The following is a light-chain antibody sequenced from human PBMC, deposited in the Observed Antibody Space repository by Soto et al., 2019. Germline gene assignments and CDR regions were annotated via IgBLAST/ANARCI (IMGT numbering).Light chain of an antibody. CDR3: HQYGSSPPYT. J-gene: IGKJ2*01. Sequence: EVVLTQSPGTLSLSPGERATLSCRGSQSINNNYLAWYQQRPDQAPRLLFYGSSDSATGIPDRFSGSGSGTYFTLTISRLQPEDFAVYYCHQYGSSPPYTFGQGTKLEI. CDR1: QSINNNY. CDR2: GSS. V-gene: IGKV3-20*01.